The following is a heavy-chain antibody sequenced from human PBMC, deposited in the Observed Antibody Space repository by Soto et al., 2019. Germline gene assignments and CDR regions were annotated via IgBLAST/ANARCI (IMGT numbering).Heavy chain of an antibody. CDR1: GGSFSGYY. D-gene: IGHD2-15*01. J-gene: IGHJ6*03. V-gene: IGHV4-34*01. CDR3: ARVRYCSGGSCYSGVFYYYYMDV. Sequence: QVQLQQWGAGLLKPSETLSLTCAVYGGSFSGYYWSWIRQPPGKGLEWIGEINHSGSTNYNPSLKSLVTISVDTSKNQFSLKLSSVTAADTAVYYCARVRYCSGGSCYSGVFYYYYMDVWGKGTTVTVSS. CDR2: INHSGST.